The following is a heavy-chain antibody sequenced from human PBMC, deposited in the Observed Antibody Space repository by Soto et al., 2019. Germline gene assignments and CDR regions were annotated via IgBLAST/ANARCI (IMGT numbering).Heavy chain of an antibody. CDR3: ATLGHYDFWSGFRKGNWFDP. V-gene: IGHV4-34*01. D-gene: IGHD3-3*01. Sequence: QVQLQQWGAGLLKPSETVSLTCAVYGGSFIGYYGTWIRQPPGKGLEWIGEINHSGSTNYNPSLKSRVIISADTSKNQFSLRLSSVTAADTAVYYCATLGHYDFWSGFRKGNWFDPWGQGTLVTVSS. J-gene: IGHJ5*02. CDR1: GGSFIGYY. CDR2: INHSGST.